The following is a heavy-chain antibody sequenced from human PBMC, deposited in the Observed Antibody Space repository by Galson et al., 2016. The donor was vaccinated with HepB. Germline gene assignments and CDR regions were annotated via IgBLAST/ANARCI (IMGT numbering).Heavy chain of an antibody. Sequence: TLSLTCTVSGGSINSGGYSWSWIRQHPGKGLEWIGCIYYIGSTYYNPSLKTRVTISLDTSKNQFSLKLRSVTAADTAVYYCARNFGYSSSWYDNWGQGTLVTVSS. CDR2: IYYIGST. J-gene: IGHJ5*02. CDR3: ARNFGYSSSWYDN. D-gene: IGHD6-13*01. V-gene: IGHV4-31*03. CDR1: GGSINSGGYS.